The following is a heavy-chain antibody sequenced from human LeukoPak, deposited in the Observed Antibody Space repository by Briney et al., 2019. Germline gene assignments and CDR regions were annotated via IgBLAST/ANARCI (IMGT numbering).Heavy chain of an antibody. CDR1: GFTFSSYA. D-gene: IGHD6-19*01. V-gene: IGHV3-33*06. J-gene: IGHJ4*02. CDR3: AKAIGYSSGWYVDY. Sequence: GGSLRLSCAASGFTFSSYAMSWARQAPGKGLEWVAVIWYDGSNKYYADSVKGRFTISRDNSKNTLYLQMNSLRAEDTAVYYCAKAIGYSSGWYVDYWGQGTLVTVSS. CDR2: IWYDGSNK.